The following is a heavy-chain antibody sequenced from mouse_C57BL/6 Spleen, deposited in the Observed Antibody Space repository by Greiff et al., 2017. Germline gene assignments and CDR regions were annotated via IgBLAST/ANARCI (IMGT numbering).Heavy chain of an antibody. D-gene: IGHD3-2*02. J-gene: IGHJ4*01. V-gene: IGHV1-59*01. CDR3: ARGATAQATHFYAMGY. CDR2: IDPSDSYT. CDR1: GYTFTSYW. Sequence: QVQLQQPGAELVRPGTSVKLSCKASGYTFTSYWMHWVKQRPGQGLEWIGVIDPSDSYTNYNQKFKGKATLTVDTSSSTAYMQLSSLTSEDSAVYYCARGATAQATHFYAMGYWGQGTSVTVSS.